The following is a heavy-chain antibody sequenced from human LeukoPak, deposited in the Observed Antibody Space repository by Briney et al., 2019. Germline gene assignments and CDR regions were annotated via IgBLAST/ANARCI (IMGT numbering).Heavy chain of an antibody. CDR3: ARDLPPEDIVATIEGFDY. J-gene: IGHJ4*02. V-gene: IGHV1-46*01. D-gene: IGHD5-12*01. CDR1: GYTFTSYY. Sequence: ASVKVSCKASGYTFTSYYMHWVRQAPGEGLEWMGIINPTGGSTSYAQKFQGRVTMTRDTSTSTVYMELSSLRSEDTAVYYCARDLPPEDIVATIEGFDYWGQGTLVTVSS. CDR2: INPTGGST.